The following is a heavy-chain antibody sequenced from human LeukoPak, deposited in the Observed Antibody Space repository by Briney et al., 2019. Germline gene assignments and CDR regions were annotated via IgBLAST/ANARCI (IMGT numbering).Heavy chain of an antibody. CDR1: GYSISSGYY. J-gene: IGHJ4*02. Sequence: SETLSLTCTVSGYSISSGYYWGWIRQPPGKGLEWIGSIYHSGSTYYNPSLKSRVTTSVDTSKNQFSLKLSSVTAADTAVYYCARDLHVLDYYDSSGYPFDYWGQGTLVTVSS. D-gene: IGHD3-22*01. V-gene: IGHV4-38-2*02. CDR2: IYHSGST. CDR3: ARDLHVLDYYDSSGYPFDY.